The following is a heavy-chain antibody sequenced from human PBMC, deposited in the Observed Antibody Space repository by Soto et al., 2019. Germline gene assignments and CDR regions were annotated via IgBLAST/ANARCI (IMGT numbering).Heavy chain of an antibody. CDR1: GDSVSSNSAA. Sequence: PSQTLSLTCAISGDSVSSNSAAWNWIRQSPSRGLEWLGRTYYRSKWYNDYAVAVKSRITINPDTSKNQLSLQLNSVTPEDTAVYYCARADFPRYSSSWYSYYYYGMDVWGQGTTVTVSS. D-gene: IGHD6-13*01. CDR2: TYYRSKWYN. CDR3: ARADFPRYSSSWYSYYYYGMDV. V-gene: IGHV6-1*01. J-gene: IGHJ6*02.